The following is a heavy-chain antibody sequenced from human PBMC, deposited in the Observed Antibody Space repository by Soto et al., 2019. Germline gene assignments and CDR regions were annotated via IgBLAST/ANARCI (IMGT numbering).Heavy chain of an antibody. J-gene: IGHJ6*02. CDR3: ARAYYDFWCVTYSYYGMDV. V-gene: IGHV4-59*01. D-gene: IGHD3-3*01. Sequence: KAAGTLSLTCSVSGVSISGYDWSWIRQPPGRGLEWIGNIFSSGTTNYNASLESGVTISVETYKNQVSLILNAVTAADKAVYYCARAYYDFWCVTYSYYGMDVWGHGTTVTVSS. CDR2: IFSSGTT. CDR1: GVSISGYD.